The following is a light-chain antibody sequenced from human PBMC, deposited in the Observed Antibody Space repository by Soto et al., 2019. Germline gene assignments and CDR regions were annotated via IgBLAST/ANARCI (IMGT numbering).Light chain of an antibody. Sequence: DIQMTQSQSSLSASVGDRVTITCRASQDIRNYLNWYQQKPGKAPKLLIYDASTMETGVPSRLSGSGSGTVFTFTISSLQPEDIATYSCQQFDNFPLTFGGGTKVDSK. J-gene: IGKJ4*01. CDR1: QDIRNY. CDR3: QQFDNFPLT. CDR2: DAS. V-gene: IGKV1-33*01.